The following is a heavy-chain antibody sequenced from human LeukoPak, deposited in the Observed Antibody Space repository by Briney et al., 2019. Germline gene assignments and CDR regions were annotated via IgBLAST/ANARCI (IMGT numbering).Heavy chain of an antibody. V-gene: IGHV3-53*01. D-gene: IGHD1-1*01. CDR1: GFTVSSNH. Sequence: GGSLRLSCAASGFTVSSNHMSWVRQAPGKGLEWVSVIYSGGSTDYADSVKGRFTISRDILKNTLYLQMNSLRAEDTAVYYCARGPAGYNWGQGTLVAVSS. CDR2: IYSGGST. J-gene: IGHJ4*02. CDR3: ARGPAGYN.